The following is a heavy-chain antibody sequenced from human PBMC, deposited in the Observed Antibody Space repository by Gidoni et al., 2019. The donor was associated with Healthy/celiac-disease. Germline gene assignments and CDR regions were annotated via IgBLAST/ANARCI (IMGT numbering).Heavy chain of an antibody. CDR2: IYYSGST. CDR1: GGSISSGDYY. J-gene: IGHJ6*02. CDR3: ARDFSPVTPLVHYYYGMDV. D-gene: IGHD6-6*01. Sequence: QVQLQESGPGLVKPSQTLSLTCTVHGGSISSGDYYWSWIRQPPGKGLEWIGYIYYSGSTYYNPSLKSRVTMSVDTSKNQFSLKLSSVTAADTAVYYCARDFSPVTPLVHYYYGMDVWGQGTTVTVSS. V-gene: IGHV4-30-4*01.